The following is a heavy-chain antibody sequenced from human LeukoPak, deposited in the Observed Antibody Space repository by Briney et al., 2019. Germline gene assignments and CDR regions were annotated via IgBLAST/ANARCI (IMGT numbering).Heavy chain of an antibody. CDR3: ARHLGGNFDY. CDR1: GFPFSSNW. CDR2: INSDGSSP. D-gene: IGHD1-26*01. Sequence: GGSLRLSCAASGFPFSSNWMHWVRQAPGKGLVWVSRINSDGSSPHYADSVKGRFTISRDNSKNTLYLQMNSLRAEDTAVYYCARHLGGNFDYWGQGTLVTVSS. J-gene: IGHJ4*02. V-gene: IGHV3-74*01.